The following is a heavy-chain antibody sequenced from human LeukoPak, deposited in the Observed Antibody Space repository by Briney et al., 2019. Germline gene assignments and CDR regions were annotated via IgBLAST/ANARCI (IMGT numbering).Heavy chain of an antibody. Sequence: GRSLRLSCAASGFTFSSYAMHWVRQAPGKGLEWVAVISYDGSNKYYADSVKGRFTISRDNSKNTLYLQMNSLRAEDSAVYYCARDSPAAASYYFAYWGQGTLVTVSS. D-gene: IGHD2-2*01. V-gene: IGHV3-30*04. CDR2: ISYDGSNK. CDR3: ARDSPAAASYYFAY. J-gene: IGHJ4*02. CDR1: GFTFSSYA.